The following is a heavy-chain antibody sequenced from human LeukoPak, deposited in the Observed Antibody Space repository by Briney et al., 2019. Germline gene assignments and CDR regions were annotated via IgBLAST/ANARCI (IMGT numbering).Heavy chain of an antibody. J-gene: IGHJ5*02. V-gene: IGHV4-34*01. CDR1: GGSFSGYY. CDR2: INHSGST. Sequence: SETLSLTCAVYGGSFSGYYWSWIRQPPGKGLEWIGEINHSGSTNYNPSLKSRVTISVDTSKNQFSLKLSSVTAADTAVYYCARGRDSAAAGPSEEFNNWFDPWGQGTLVTVSS. CDR3: ARGRDSAAAGPSEEFNNWFDP. D-gene: IGHD6-13*01.